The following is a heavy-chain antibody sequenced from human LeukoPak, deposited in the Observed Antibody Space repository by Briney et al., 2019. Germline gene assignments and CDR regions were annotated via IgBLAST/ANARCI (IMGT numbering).Heavy chain of an antibody. CDR3: ARSRGLDLHYYYYMDV. V-gene: IGHV3-7*01. J-gene: IGHJ6*03. Sequence: GGSLRLSCVASEFSPTNFWMTWVRRAPGRGLEWVANIKHDGTEKFYVDSVKGRFTISRDNSKNTLYLQMGSLRAEDMAVYYCARSRGLDLHYYYYMDVWGKGTTVTVSS. CDR2: IKHDGTEK. CDR1: EFSPTNFW. D-gene: IGHD3-10*01.